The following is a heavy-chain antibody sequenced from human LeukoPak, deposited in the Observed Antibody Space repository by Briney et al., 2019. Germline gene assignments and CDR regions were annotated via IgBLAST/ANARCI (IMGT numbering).Heavy chain of an antibody. Sequence: GGSLRLSCAASGFTFSSYGVHWVRQAPGKGLEWVAVISYDGSNKYYADSVKGRFTISRDNSKNTLYLQMNSLRAEDTAVYYCAKVYSGSYGGLDYWGQGTLVTVSS. CDR1: GFTFSSYG. V-gene: IGHV3-30*18. D-gene: IGHD1-26*01. CDR3: AKVYSGSYGGLDY. CDR2: ISYDGSNK. J-gene: IGHJ4*02.